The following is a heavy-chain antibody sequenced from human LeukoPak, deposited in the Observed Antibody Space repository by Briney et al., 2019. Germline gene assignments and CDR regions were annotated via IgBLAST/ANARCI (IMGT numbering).Heavy chain of an antibody. D-gene: IGHD3-9*01. Sequence: GGSLRLSCAASGFTFDDYAMHWVRQAPGKGLEWVSLINGDGGPTYYADSVKGRFTISRDNAKNTLYLQMNSLRAEDTAVYYCARLDILTGNYYYFNFWGQGTLVTVSS. CDR1: GFTFDDYA. CDR3: ARLDILTGNYYYFNF. J-gene: IGHJ4*02. CDR2: INGDGGPT. V-gene: IGHV3-43*02.